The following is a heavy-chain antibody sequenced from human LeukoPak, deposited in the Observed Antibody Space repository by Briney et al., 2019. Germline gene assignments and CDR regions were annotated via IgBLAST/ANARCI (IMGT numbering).Heavy chain of an antibody. CDR1: GFTFSSHG. CDR3: AKTMSPYYYDSSGF. V-gene: IGHV3-30*02. Sequence: GGSLRLSCAASGFTFSSHGMHWFRQAPGKGLEWVAFIRYDGSNKYYADSVKGRFTISRDNSKNTLYLQMNSLRAEDTAVYYCAKTMSPYYYDSSGFWGQGTLVTVSS. CDR2: IRYDGSNK. J-gene: IGHJ4*02. D-gene: IGHD3-22*01.